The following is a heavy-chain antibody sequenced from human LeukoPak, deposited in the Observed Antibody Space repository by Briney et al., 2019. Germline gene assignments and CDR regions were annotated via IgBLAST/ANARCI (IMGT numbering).Heavy chain of an antibody. V-gene: IGHV4-34*01. Sequence: SETLSLTCAVYGGSFSGYCWSWIRQPPGKGLEWIGEINHSGSTNYNPSLKSRVTISVDTSKNQFSLKLSSVTAADTAVYYCARSGEMATTRNWFDPWGQGTLVTVSS. CDR2: INHSGST. CDR3: ARSGEMATTRNWFDP. D-gene: IGHD5-24*01. J-gene: IGHJ5*02. CDR1: GGSFSGYC.